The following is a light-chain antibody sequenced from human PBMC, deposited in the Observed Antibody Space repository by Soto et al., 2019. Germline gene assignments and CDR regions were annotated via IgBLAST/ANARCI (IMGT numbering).Light chain of an antibody. CDR2: GAS. J-gene: IGKJ2*01. CDR3: QQSYTTPYT. CDR1: QSIRSY. V-gene: IGKV1-39*01. Sequence: DIQMTQSPSSLSASVGDRVTITCQASQSIRSYLNWYHQKPGKTPQLLIYGASNLQSGAPSRFTGSGSGTHFTLTISSLQPEDFATYYCQQSYTTPYTLGQGTKLEIK.